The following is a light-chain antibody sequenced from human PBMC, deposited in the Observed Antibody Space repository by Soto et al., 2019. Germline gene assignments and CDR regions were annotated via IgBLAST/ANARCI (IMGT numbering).Light chain of an antibody. CDR1: QSVSSNY. CDR3: QQYGRSPFT. J-gene: IGKJ3*01. V-gene: IGKV3-20*01. Sequence: IVMTQSPGTLSLSPGETATLSCRASQSVSSNYVAWFHQKLGQAPRLLIYGASSRATGVPDRFSASGSGTDFTLTISRLEPEDFAVYYCQQYGRSPFTFGPGTKVDI. CDR2: GAS.